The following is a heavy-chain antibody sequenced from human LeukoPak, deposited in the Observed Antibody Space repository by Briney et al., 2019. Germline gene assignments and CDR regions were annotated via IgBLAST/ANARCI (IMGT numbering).Heavy chain of an antibody. D-gene: IGHD2-2*01. CDR3: ARHCSSASCSWFDR. J-gene: IGHJ5*02. CDR1: GGSISSSSYY. CDR2: IYSSGST. Sequence: PSETLSLTCTVSGGSISSSSYYWGWIRQPPGKGLEFIGSIYSSGSTYYNPSLKSRVTLSVDTSRNQFSLKLSSVTAADTAVYFCARHCSSASCSWFDRWGQGTLVTVSS. V-gene: IGHV4-39*01.